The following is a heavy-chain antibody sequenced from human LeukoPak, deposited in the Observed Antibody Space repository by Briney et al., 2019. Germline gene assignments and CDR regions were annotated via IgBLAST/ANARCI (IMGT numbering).Heavy chain of an antibody. J-gene: IGHJ5*02. D-gene: IGHD3-10*01. CDR2: IYYTGSA. CDR1: GVSISSYD. Sequence: SETLFLTCTASGVSISSYDLSWLRQPPGKGLECVWDIYYTGSADYNPSLKNRLTISIDTSKSQFSLRLSSVTAADTAVYYCARDHNLLLWFGEFDTWGQGTLVTVSS. CDR3: ARDHNLLLWFGEFDT. V-gene: IGHV4-59*01.